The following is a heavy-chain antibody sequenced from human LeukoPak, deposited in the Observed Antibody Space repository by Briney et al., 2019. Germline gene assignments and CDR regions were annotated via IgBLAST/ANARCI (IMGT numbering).Heavy chain of an antibody. J-gene: IGHJ2*01. CDR3: AKGTREPDL. CDR2: IKQDGSGT. Sequence: GGSLRLSCAASGFTFSNSWMSWVRQAPAKGLEWVAVIKQDGSGTYYVGSVQGRFTISRDNAKNSLYLEMNSLRAEDTAVYYCAKGTREPDLWGRGALVTVSS. CDR1: GFTFSNSW. V-gene: IGHV3-7*03. D-gene: IGHD1-26*01.